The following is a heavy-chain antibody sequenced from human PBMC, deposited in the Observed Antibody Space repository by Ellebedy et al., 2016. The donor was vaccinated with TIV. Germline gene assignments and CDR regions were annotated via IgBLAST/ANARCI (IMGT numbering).Heavy chain of an antibody. V-gene: IGHV3-20*04. CDR2: INWSGATT. D-gene: IGHD3-22*01. J-gene: IGHJ4*02. Sequence: GESLKISXAASGFTFDDYSMGWVRQSPEKGLEWVSGINWSGATTGYVDSVKGRFTISRDNAKKSVFLQMNSLRSEDTALYYRARAADYYDTSGYYPHYFDYWGQGTLVTVSS. CDR1: GFTFDDYS. CDR3: ARAADYYDTSGYYPHYFDY.